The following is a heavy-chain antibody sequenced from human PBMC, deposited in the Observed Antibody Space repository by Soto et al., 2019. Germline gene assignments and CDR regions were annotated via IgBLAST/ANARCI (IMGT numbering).Heavy chain of an antibody. D-gene: IGHD7-27*01. CDR3: AMGTMDV. Sequence: EVQLVESGGGLVQPGGSLRLSCAAYGFTFRTYWMQWARQAPGKGLEWVSRINNDGSSTDYADSVKGRFTISRDNAKDTLYLQMNSLRAEDTATYYCAMGTMDVWGKGTTVTVSS. V-gene: IGHV3-74*01. J-gene: IGHJ6*04. CDR1: GFTFRTYW. CDR2: INNDGSST.